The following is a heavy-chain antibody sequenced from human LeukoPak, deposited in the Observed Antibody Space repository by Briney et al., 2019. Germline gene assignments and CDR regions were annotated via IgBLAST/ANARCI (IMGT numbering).Heavy chain of an antibody. J-gene: IGHJ4*01. CDR2: IYHTGTT. Sequence: SSETLSLTCTVSGGSISSNTYYWAWIRQPPGKGLEWIGSIYHTGTTYYNPSLKSRVTISVDTSSNRFSLQLRSVTAEDTATYYCASPSKWELSDLGCWGRGTLVTVSS. CDR3: ASPSKWELSDLGC. CDR1: GGSISSNTYY. V-gene: IGHV4-39*01. D-gene: IGHD1-26*01.